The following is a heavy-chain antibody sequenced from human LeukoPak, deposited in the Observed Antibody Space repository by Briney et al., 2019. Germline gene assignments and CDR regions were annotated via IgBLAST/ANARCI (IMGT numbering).Heavy chain of an antibody. CDR1: GGSISGYY. CDR3: ASFWSGYWRRYGWFDP. CDR2: LYYMRGA. Sequence: SETLSVTCTVSGGSISGYYWNWSRQPPGKGVEWIGNLYYMRGAWYKSSLKSRVTISVDTSKNQFSLKLSSVTAADTAVYYCASFWSGYWRRYGWFDPWGQGTLVTVSS. D-gene: IGHD3-3*01. V-gene: IGHV4-59*12. J-gene: IGHJ5*02.